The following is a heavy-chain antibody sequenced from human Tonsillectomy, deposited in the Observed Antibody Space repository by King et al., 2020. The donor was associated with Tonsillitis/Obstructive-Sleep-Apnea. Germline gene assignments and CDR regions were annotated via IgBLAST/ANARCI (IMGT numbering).Heavy chain of an antibody. J-gene: IGHJ4*02. CDR1: GGSFIGYY. Sequence: QVQLQQWGAGLLNPSETLSLTFAVYGGSFIGYYWSWVRQPPGTGREWIVEINHSGITTYKPSRNSRVTISVDTSKNQFSLKLTSVTAADTAVYYCAGTSGITGTTGPGDYWGQGTLVTVSS. CDR2: INHSGIT. CDR3: AGTSGITGTTGPGDY. V-gene: IGHV4-34*01. D-gene: IGHD1-20*01.